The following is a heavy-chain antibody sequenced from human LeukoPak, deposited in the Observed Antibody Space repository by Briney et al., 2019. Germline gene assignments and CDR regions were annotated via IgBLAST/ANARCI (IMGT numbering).Heavy chain of an antibody. Sequence: PSETLSLTCSVSGGSISSYYWSWIRQPPGKGLEWIGYIYYSGSTNYNPSLKSRVTISVDTSKNRFSLKLSSVTAADTAVYYCARHAPMTTYDYWGQGTLVTVSS. CDR1: GGSISSYY. CDR3: ARHAPMTTYDY. D-gene: IGHD4-11*01. J-gene: IGHJ4*02. CDR2: IYYSGST. V-gene: IGHV4-59*08.